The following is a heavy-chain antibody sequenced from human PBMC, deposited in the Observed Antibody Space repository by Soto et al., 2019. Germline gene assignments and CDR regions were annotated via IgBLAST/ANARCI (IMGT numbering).Heavy chain of an antibody. CDR3: ECWNYHYGMDV. J-gene: IGHJ6*02. D-gene: IGHD1-1*01. CDR1: GFTFSSYG. CDR2: ISYDGSNK. Sequence: QVQLVESGGGVVQPGRSLRLSCAASGFTFSSYGMHWVRQAPGKGLEWVAVISYDGSNKYYADSVKGRFTISRDNSKHPQYLQMNSLRADDSAVLYCECWNYHYGMDVLGQGTTVNVPS. V-gene: IGHV3-30*03.